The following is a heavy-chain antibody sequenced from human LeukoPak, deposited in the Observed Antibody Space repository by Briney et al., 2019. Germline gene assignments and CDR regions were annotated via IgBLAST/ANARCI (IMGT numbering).Heavy chain of an antibody. Sequence: ASVKVSCKASGYTFTSYGISWVRQALGQGLEWMGWISAYNGNTNYAQKLQGRVTMTTDTSTSTAYMELRSLRSDDTAVYYCARDFYDFWSGYSWFDPWGQGTLVTVSS. CDR1: GYTFTSYG. CDR2: ISAYNGNT. CDR3: ARDFYDFWSGYSWFDP. J-gene: IGHJ5*02. D-gene: IGHD3-3*01. V-gene: IGHV1-18*01.